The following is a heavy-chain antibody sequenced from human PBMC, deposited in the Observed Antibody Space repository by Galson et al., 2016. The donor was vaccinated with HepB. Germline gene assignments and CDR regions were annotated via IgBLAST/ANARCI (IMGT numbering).Heavy chain of an antibody. CDR2: IKRAGSLK. J-gene: IGHJ3*01. V-gene: IGHV3-7*03. Sequence: SLRLSCAASGFTFSSYWMTWVRQAPGKGLEWVANIKRAGSLKYYVDSVKGRFTISRDNAKNSLYLQMNSLRGEDTAVYYCARDSPPVCGSGCYLDAFDLWGQGTTVTVSS. D-gene: IGHD6-19*01. CDR1: GFTFSSYW. CDR3: ARDSPPVCGSGCYLDAFDL.